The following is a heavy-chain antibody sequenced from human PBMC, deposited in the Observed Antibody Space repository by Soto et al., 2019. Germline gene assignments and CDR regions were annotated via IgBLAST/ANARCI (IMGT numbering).Heavy chain of an antibody. J-gene: IGHJ5*02. CDR2: IYYSGST. V-gene: IGHV4-39*01. Sequence: SETLSLTCTVSGGSISSSSYYWGWIRHPPGKGLEWIGSIYYSGSTYYNPSLKSRVTISVHTSKNQYSLKLSSVTPADTAVYYCERHGVSRYPPPDPRSLAARPGCFDPWGQRTLVTVSS. CDR1: GGSISSSSYY. CDR3: ERHGVSRYPPPDPRSLAARPGCFDP. D-gene: IGHD6-6*01.